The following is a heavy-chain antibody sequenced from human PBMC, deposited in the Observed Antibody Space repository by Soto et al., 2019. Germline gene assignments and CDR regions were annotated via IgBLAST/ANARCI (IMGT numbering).Heavy chain of an antibody. Sequence: EVQLLESGGGLVQPGGSLRLSCVASGFAFNSYALTWVRQAPGKGLEWVSSISGGGGAAFYADSVRDRFSISKDKSTNTLYLQMNSLRVEDTALYFCARGRIAPAYFQFWGPGTPVSASS. V-gene: IGHV3-23*01. J-gene: IGHJ1*01. CDR3: ARGRIAPAYFQF. CDR1: GFAFNSYA. D-gene: IGHD6-13*01. CDR2: ISGGGGAA.